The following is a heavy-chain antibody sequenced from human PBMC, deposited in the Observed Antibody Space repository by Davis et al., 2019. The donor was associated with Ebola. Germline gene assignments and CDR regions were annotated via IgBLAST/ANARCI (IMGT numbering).Heavy chain of an antibody. J-gene: IGHJ6*02. CDR3: ARAPRRTEDLVHAMDV. CDR2: ISDFSRTT. D-gene: IGHD3/OR15-3a*01. CDR1: GFSFSTHG. V-gene: IGHV1-18*04. Sequence: ASVKVSCKASGFSFSTHGISWVRQAPGQGLEWMGWISDFSRTTNYAQKFQGRVTMTTDTSTRTAYMELRGLRSDDTAVYYCARAPRRTEDLVHAMDVWGQGTTVTVSS.